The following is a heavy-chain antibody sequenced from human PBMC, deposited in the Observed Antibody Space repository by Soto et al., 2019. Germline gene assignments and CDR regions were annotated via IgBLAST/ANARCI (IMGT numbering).Heavy chain of an antibody. D-gene: IGHD5-18*01. CDR3: APHTLDTGMPSGY. CDR1: GYTFFSFG. Sequence: ASVKGSCKASGYTFFSFGISWVRQAPGQGLEWMGWISGYNGNTNYAQKLQGRVTLTTDTSTSTAYMELRSLRSDDTAVYYCAPHTLDTGMPSGYWGQRTLVTVSS. J-gene: IGHJ4*02. CDR2: ISGYNGNT. V-gene: IGHV1-18*01.